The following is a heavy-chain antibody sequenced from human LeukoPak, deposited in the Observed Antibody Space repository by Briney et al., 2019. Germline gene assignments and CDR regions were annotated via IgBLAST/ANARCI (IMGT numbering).Heavy chain of an antibody. D-gene: IGHD1-26*01. CDR1: GFTFDDYA. V-gene: IGHV3-9*01. J-gene: IGHJ6*02. Sequence: GRSLRLSCAASGFTFDDYAMHWVRQAPGKGLEWVSGISWNSGSIGYADSVKGRFTISRDNAKNSLYLQMNSLRAEDTAVYYCARREPYYYYYYGMDVWGQGTTVTVSS. CDR2: ISWNSGSI. CDR3: ARREPYYYYYYGMDV.